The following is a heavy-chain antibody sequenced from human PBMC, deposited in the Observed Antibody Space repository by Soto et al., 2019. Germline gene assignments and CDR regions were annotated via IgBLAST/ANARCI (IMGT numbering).Heavy chain of an antibody. V-gene: IGHV3-23*01. CDR2: ISRGGAYT. CDR3: TKDPPTGYADH. J-gene: IGHJ1*01. CDR1: DFIFLDYA. D-gene: IGHD3-9*01. Sequence: VGSLRLSCAASDFIFLDYAMTWVRQAPGKGLEWVSTISRGGAYTHYADSVEGRFTISRDNSKNILYLDMRSLRGEDTAFYYCTKDPPTGYADHWGQGTLVTAPQ.